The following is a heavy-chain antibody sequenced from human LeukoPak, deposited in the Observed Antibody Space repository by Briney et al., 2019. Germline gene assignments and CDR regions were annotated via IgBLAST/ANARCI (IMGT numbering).Heavy chain of an antibody. V-gene: IGHV4-59*01. CDR2: IYYSGST. CDR3: AGSLGYCTSNVCYLKY. CDR1: GGSISSYY. J-gene: IGHJ4*02. D-gene: IGHD2-8*01. Sequence: SETLSLTCTVSGGSISSYYWSWIRQPPGKGLECIGYIYYSGSTNYNPSLKSRVTISVDTSKNQFSLKLSSVTAADTAVYYCAGSLGYCTSNVCYLKYWGQGTLVTVSS.